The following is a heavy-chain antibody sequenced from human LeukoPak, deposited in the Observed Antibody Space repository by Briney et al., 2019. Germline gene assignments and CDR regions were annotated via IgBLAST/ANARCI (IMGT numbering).Heavy chain of an antibody. V-gene: IGHV3-74*01. J-gene: IGHJ6*03. D-gene: IGHD3-10*01. CDR2: INSGGSST. CDR1: GFTFSTYW. CDR3: ARNGYGSGTDYYYYYYMDV. Sequence: PGGSLRLSCAASGFTFSTYWMHWVRQAPGKGLVWVSRINSGGSSTTYADSVKGRFTISRDNSKNTLYLQMNSLRAEDTAVYYCARNGYGSGTDYYYYYYMDVWGKGTTVTISS.